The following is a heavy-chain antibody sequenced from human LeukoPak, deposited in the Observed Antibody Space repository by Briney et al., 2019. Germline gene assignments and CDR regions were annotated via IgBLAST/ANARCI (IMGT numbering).Heavy chain of an antibody. Sequence: ASVKVSCKVSGYTLTELSMHWVRQAPGKGLEWMGGFDPEDGETIYAQKFQGRVTMTRDTSTSTVYMELSSLRSEDTAVYYCASGIAVAMDVWGQGTTVTVSS. V-gene: IGHV1-24*01. CDR2: FDPEDGET. CDR1: GYTLTELS. D-gene: IGHD6-19*01. J-gene: IGHJ6*02. CDR3: ASGIAVAMDV.